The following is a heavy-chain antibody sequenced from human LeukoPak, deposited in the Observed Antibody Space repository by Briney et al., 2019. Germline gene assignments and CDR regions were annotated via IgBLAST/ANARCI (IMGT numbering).Heavy chain of an antibody. CDR1: GFTVSSNH. CDR2: IYSGGTT. Sequence: GGPLRLSCVASGFTVSSNHMNWVRQAPGKGLEWVSIIYSGGTTYYADSVKGRFTISRDNSKNTLYLQMNSLRAEDTAVYYCARDSSSHYYFDYWGQGTLVTVSS. D-gene: IGHD2-2*01. V-gene: IGHV3-53*01. CDR3: ARDSSSHYYFDY. J-gene: IGHJ4*02.